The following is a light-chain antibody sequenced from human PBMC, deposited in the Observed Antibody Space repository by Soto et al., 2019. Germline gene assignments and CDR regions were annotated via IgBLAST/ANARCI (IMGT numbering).Light chain of an antibody. V-gene: IGLV1-40*01. CDR1: SSNIGAGYD. CDR3: QSYDSSLSAL. J-gene: IGLJ3*02. CDR2: GNS. Sequence: QSVLTQPPSVSWAPGQRVTISCTVSSSNIGAGYDVHWYQQLPGTAPKLLIYGNSNRPSGVPDRFSGSKSGTSASLAITGLQAEDEADYYCQSYDSSLSALFGGGTKLTVL.